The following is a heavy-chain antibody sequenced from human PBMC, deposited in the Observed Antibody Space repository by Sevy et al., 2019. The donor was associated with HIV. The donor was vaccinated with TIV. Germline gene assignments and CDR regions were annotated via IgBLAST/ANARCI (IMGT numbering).Heavy chain of an antibody. CDR1: GFTFSSFA. J-gene: IGHJ4*02. CDR3: AKKMGGGSGMAFLVDY. Sequence: GGSLRLSCAASGFTFSSFAMGRVRQAPRKGLDWISVISGTSDYTYYADSVKGRFTISRDNSKNTLFLQMNSLRAEDTAIFYCAKKMGGGSGMAFLVDYWGQGTLVTVSS. D-gene: IGHD5-18*01. CDR2: ISGTSDYT. V-gene: IGHV3-23*01.